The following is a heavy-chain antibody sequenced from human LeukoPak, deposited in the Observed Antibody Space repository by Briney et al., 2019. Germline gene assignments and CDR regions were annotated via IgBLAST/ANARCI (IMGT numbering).Heavy chain of an antibody. J-gene: IGHJ4*02. V-gene: IGHV3-7*01. CDR1: GFTFSSYW. D-gene: IGHD3-9*01. CDR2: IKQDGSAR. Sequence: PGGSLRLSCAASGFTFSSYWLTWVRQAPGKGLEWVANIKQDGSARHYGDPVKGRFTISRDNAKNSLYLQMNSLRAGDTAVYCCARVDYFDEGFGYWGQGTLVTVSS. CDR3: ARVDYFDEGFGY.